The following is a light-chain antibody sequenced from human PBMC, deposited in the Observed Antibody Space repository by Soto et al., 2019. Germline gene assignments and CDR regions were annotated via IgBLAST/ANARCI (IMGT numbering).Light chain of an antibody. CDR1: QSVSSN. Sequence: EIVMTQSPATLSVSPVERVTLSCRASQSVSSNLAWYQQRPGQAPRLLIYSVSSRDTDIPARFSGGGSGTEFTLTINSLQTEDFGVYYCQQYNVWPQTFGQGTKVDIK. CDR3: QQYNVWPQT. V-gene: IGKV3-15*01. CDR2: SVS. J-gene: IGKJ1*01.